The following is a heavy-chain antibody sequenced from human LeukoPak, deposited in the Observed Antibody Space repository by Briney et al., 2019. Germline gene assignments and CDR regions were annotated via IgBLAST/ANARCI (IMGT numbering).Heavy chain of an antibody. J-gene: IGHJ4*02. CDR1: GATIKSYY. CDR2: IHYAGST. Sequence: PSETLSLTCTVSGATIKSYYWSWIRQSPGKGLEWIADIHYAGSTNYNPSLKSRVTISVDLSKNHFSLKLSSVTAADTAVYYCARQGTSWSDYWGQGTLVTVSS. D-gene: IGHD6-13*01. CDR3: ARQGTSWSDY. V-gene: IGHV4-59*08.